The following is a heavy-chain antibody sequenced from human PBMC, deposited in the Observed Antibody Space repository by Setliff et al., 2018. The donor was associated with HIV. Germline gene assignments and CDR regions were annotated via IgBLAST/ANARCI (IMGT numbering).Heavy chain of an antibody. CDR1: GFTFRSYW. CDR2: IKEDGSEK. Sequence: GGSLRLSCAASGFTFRSYWLSWVRQAPGKGLEWVASIKEDGSEKYYVDSVKGRFTISRDNAKNSLFLQVNSLRAEDTAVYYCAKKWGSGRVDYWGQGTLVTVSS. J-gene: IGHJ4*02. D-gene: IGHD3-10*01. V-gene: IGHV3-7*03. CDR3: AKKWGSGRVDY.